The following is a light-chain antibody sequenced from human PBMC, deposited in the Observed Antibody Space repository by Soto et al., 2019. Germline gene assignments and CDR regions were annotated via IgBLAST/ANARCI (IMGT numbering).Light chain of an antibody. CDR1: NSHIGTSS. CDR3: AAWDDSLNGHV. CDR2: TTN. Sequence: VLTQPHSAAWAPRQRVTISFSGNNSHIGTSSVHWFQQLPGTAPKLLISTTNQRPSGVPERLSGSKSGTSASLAISGLQSEDEADYYCAAWDDSLNGHVFGTGTKVTVL. V-gene: IGLV1-44*01. J-gene: IGLJ1*01.